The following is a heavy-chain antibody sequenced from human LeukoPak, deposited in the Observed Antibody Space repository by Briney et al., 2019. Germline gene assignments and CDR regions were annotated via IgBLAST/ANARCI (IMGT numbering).Heavy chain of an antibody. Sequence: ASVKVSCKASGYTFTSYYMHWVRQAPGQGLEWMGIINPSGGSTSYAQKFQGRVTMTRDTSTSTVYMELSSLRSEDTAVYYCGRALPGYPYFDYWGQGTLVTVSS. CDR3: GRALPGYPYFDY. CDR2: INPSGGST. J-gene: IGHJ4*02. D-gene: IGHD3-9*01. V-gene: IGHV1-46*01. CDR1: GYTFTSYY.